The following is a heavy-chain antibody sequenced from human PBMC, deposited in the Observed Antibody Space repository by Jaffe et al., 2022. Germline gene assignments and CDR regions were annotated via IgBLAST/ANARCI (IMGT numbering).Heavy chain of an antibody. J-gene: IGHJ5*02. V-gene: IGHV4-4*02. CDR1: GDSITTTTW. Sequence: QVQLQESGPGLVKPSGTLSLTCTVSGDSITTTTWWSWVRQSPGKGLEWIGEVFYSGSTNYNPSLRSRVTISLDKSRNQFSLRLNSVTAADTAVYYCARGPIVQIPSAMPGWLDPWGQGTLVTVSS. CDR2: VFYSGST. CDR3: ARGPIVQIPSAMPGWLDP. D-gene: IGHD2-2*01.